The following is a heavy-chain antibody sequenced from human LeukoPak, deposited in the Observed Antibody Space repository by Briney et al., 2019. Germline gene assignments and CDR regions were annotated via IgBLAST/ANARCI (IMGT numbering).Heavy chain of an antibody. D-gene: IGHD6-13*01. J-gene: IGHJ4*02. CDR2: IYPGDSDT. Sequence: GESLKISCKGSGYNFTSYWIGWVRQMPGKGLEWMGIIYPGDSDTRYSPSFQGQVTISADKSISTAYLQWSSLKASDTAMYYCARGPRLYSSSWTFDYWGQGTLVTVSS. V-gene: IGHV5-51*01. CDR1: GYNFTSYW. CDR3: ARGPRLYSSSWTFDY.